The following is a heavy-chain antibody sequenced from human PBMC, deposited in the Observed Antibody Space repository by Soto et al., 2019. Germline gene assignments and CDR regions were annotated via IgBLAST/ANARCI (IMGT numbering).Heavy chain of an antibody. Sequence: PGGSPRLSCAASGFTFSSYWMNWVRQAPGKGLEWVANIKQDGSEKYYVDSVKGRFTISRDNAKNSLYLQMNSLRAEDTAVYYCAREREYSGYDFSQLQYYYYGMDVWGQGTTVTVSS. CDR3: AREREYSGYDFSQLQYYYYGMDV. D-gene: IGHD5-12*01. CDR2: IKQDGSEK. CDR1: GFTFSSYW. V-gene: IGHV3-7*03. J-gene: IGHJ6*02.